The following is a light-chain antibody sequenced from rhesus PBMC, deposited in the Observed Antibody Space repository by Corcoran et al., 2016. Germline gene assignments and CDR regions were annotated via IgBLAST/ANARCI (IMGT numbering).Light chain of an antibody. Sequence: DIQMTQSPSSLSASVGDTVTITCRASQSISSWLDWYQQKPGKAPKLLIYKASSLQSGVPSRFSCSGSGTDFTLTISSLQPEDFATYYCLQYSSSPFTFGPGTKLDIK. V-gene: IGKV1-22*01. CDR2: KAS. CDR3: LQYSSSPFT. J-gene: IGKJ3*01. CDR1: QSISSW.